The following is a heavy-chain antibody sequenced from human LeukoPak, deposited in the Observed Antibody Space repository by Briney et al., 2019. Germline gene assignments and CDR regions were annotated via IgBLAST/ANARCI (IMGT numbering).Heavy chain of an antibody. CDR3: AKDPANYDILTGYWNY. D-gene: IGHD3-9*01. Sequence: GGTLRLSCAASGFTFSSYGMSWVRQAPGKGLEWVSAISGSGGSTYYADSVKGRFTISRDNSKNTLYLQMNGLRAEDTAVYYCAKDPANYDILTGYWNYWGQGTLVTVSS. J-gene: IGHJ4*02. V-gene: IGHV3-23*01. CDR2: ISGSGGST. CDR1: GFTFSSYG.